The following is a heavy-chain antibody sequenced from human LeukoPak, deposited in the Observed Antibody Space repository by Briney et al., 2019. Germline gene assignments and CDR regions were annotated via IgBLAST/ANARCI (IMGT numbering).Heavy chain of an antibody. D-gene: IGHD3-9*01. V-gene: IGHV4-39*01. CDR2: IYYSGAS. J-gene: IGHJ4*02. CDR1: GASISSSSYY. CDR3: ARQLVDILTAPTDG. Sequence: SETLSLTCTVSGASISSSSYYWGWIRQPPGKGLEWIGTIYYSGASYYNPSLKSRATISPDTSKNQFFLKLSAVTAADTAVYYCARQLVDILTAPTDGWGQGTLVTVSS.